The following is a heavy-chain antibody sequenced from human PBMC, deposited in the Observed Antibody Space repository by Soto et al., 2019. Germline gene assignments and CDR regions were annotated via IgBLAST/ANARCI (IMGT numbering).Heavy chain of an antibody. CDR1: VFPFGANA. CDR3: ATEMGATLGPFDN. CDR2: LSNTGRRT. V-gene: IGHV3-23*01. Sequence: GGSLRLSCVVSVFPFGANAMSWVRQAPGKGLEWVSGLSNTGRRTSYADSVKGRFNISRDNSENTVYLQMNSLRVEDTAVYYCATEMGATLGPFDNWGQGTLVTVSS. D-gene: IGHD1-26*01. J-gene: IGHJ4*02.